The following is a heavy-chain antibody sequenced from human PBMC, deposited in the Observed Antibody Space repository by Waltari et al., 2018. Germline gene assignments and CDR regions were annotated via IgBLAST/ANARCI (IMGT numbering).Heavy chain of an antibody. Sequence: QLQLQESGPGLVKPSETLSLTCTISGCSLSSSSYYWGWIPPPPGTGLVWIGSIYYSGGTYYNPALKGRVTISVDTSKNQFSLKLSSVTAADTAVYYCARLSSDGDFWSGSFHAFDIWGQGTMVTVSS. D-gene: IGHD3-3*01. CDR1: GCSLSSSSYY. CDR3: ARLSSDGDFWSGSFHAFDI. J-gene: IGHJ3*02. CDR2: IYYSGGT. V-gene: IGHV4-39*01.